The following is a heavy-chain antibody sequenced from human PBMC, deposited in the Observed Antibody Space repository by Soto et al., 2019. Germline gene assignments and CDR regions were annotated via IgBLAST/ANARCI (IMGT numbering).Heavy chain of an antibody. CDR3: ANSEYSRYKNIDV. D-gene: IGHD5-18*01. Sequence: VQLVESGGGVVQPGRSLRLSCAASGFTFRGYGMHWVRQAPGRGLEWVARISYDGSIKYYADSVRGRFTISRDNSKNTLYLQMNSLRAEDTAVYYCANSEYSRYKNIDVWGQGTTVTVSS. V-gene: IGHV3-30*18. CDR1: GFTFRGYG. J-gene: IGHJ6*02. CDR2: ISYDGSIK.